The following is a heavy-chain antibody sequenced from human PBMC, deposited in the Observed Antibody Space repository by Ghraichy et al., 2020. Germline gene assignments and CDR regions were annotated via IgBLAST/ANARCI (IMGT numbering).Heavy chain of an antibody. CDR2: ISAYNGNT. J-gene: IGHJ5*02. Sequence: ASVKVSCKASGYTFTSYGISWVRQAPGQGLEWMGWISAYNGNTNYAQKLQGRVTMTTDTSTSTAYMELRSLRSDDTAVYYCARVLSDVLRFLEWPPGQVREYWFDPWGQGTLVTVSS. CDR3: ARVLSDVLRFLEWPPGQVREYWFDP. V-gene: IGHV1-18*01. CDR1: GYTFTSYG. D-gene: IGHD3-3*01.